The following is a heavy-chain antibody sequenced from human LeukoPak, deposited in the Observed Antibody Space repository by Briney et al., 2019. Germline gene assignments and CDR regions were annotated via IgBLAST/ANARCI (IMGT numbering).Heavy chain of an antibody. J-gene: IGHJ6*02. CDR2: IYPGDSDT. Sequence: GESLKISCKGSGYSFTSYWIGWVRQMPGKGLEWMGIIYPGDSDTRYSPSFQGQVTISADKSISTAYLQWSSLKASDTAMYYCARGSSGWYNYYYYYGMEVWGQGTTVTVSS. V-gene: IGHV5-51*01. CDR1: GYSFTSYW. D-gene: IGHD6-19*01. CDR3: ARGSSGWYNYYYYYGMEV.